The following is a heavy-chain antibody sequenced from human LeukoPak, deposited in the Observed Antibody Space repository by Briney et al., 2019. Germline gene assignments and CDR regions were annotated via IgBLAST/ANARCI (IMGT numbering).Heavy chain of an antibody. V-gene: IGHV1-69*13. J-gene: IGHJ4*02. CDR3: ARGAASYGSGSYYNPSNFDY. CDR1: GGTFSSYA. D-gene: IGHD3-10*01. CDR2: IIPIFGTA. Sequence: ASVRVSCTASGGTFSSYAISWVRQAPGQGLEWMGGIIPIFGTANYAQKFQGRVTITADESTSAAYMELSSLRSEDTAVYYCARGAASYGSGSYYNPSNFDYWGQGTLVTVSS.